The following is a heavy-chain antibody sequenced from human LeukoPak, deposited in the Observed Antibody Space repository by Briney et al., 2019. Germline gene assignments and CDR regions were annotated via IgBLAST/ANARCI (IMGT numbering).Heavy chain of an antibody. CDR3: AKTSREYYYDSSGQGFDY. CDR1: GFTFSSYS. D-gene: IGHD3-22*01. V-gene: IGHV3-21*04. Sequence: GGSLRLSCAASGFTFSSYSMNWVRQAPGKGLEWVSSISSSSSYIYYADSVKGRFTISRDNAKNSLYLQMNSLRAEDTAVYYCAKTSREYYYDSSGQGFDYWGQGTLVTVSS. J-gene: IGHJ4*02. CDR2: ISSSSSYI.